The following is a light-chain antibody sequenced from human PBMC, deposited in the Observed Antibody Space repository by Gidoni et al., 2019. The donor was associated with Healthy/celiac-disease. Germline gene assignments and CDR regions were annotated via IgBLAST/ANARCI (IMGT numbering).Light chain of an antibody. V-gene: IGKV3-11*01. CDR2: DAS. J-gene: IGKJ4*01. CDR1: QSVSSY. Sequence: EIVLTQSPATLSLSPGERATPSCRASQSVSSYLAWYQQKPGQAPRLLIYDASNRATGIPARFSGSGSGTDFTLTISSLEPEDFAVYYCQQRSNWPLVFGGXTKVEIK. CDR3: QQRSNWPLV.